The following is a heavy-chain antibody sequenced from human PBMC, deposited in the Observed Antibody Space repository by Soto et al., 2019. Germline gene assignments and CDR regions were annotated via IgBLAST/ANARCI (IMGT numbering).Heavy chain of an antibody. J-gene: IGHJ4*02. V-gene: IGHV3-66*01. CDR2: IYSGGST. D-gene: IGHD3-22*01. CDR3: ALTTYYDSSG. Sequence: EVQLVESGGGLVQPGGSLRLSCAASGFTVSSNYMSWVRQAPGKGLEWVSVIYSGGSTYYADSVQGRFTISRDNSKNTLYLQMNSLRAEVTAVYYCALTTYYDSSGWGQGTLVTVSS. CDR1: GFTVSSNY.